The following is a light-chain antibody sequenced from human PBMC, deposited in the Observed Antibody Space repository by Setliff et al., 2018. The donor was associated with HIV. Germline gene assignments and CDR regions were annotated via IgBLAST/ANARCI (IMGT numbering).Light chain of an antibody. V-gene: IGLV2-14*01. CDR3: SSYTTDSGV. CDR1: SSDVGGYNY. Sequence: QPALAQPASVSGSPGQSITISCTGTSSDVGGYNYVSWYQQHPGKAPKLMIYEVSNRPSGVSNRFSGSKSGNTASLTISGLQAEDEADYYCSSYTTDSGVFGTGTKVTVL. CDR2: EVS. J-gene: IGLJ1*01.